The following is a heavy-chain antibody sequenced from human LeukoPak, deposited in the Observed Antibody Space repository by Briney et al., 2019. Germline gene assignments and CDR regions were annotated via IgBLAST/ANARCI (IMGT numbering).Heavy chain of an antibody. V-gene: IGHV3-30*18. J-gene: IGHJ4*02. D-gene: IGHD3-10*01. Sequence: PGGSLRLSCAGSEFTFSSYGLHWVRQEPGKGLEWVALISNDGSNNHYADSVKGRFTISRDNSKNTLYLQMNTLRAEDTAVYYCAKDRMIYGGYSGGSFDSWGQGTLVTVSS. CDR1: EFTFSSYG. CDR2: ISNDGSNN. CDR3: AKDRMIYGGYSGGSFDS.